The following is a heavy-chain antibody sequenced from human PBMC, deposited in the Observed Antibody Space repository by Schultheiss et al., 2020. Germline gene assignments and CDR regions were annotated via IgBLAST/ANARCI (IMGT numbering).Heavy chain of an antibody. CDR2: ISSSSSYI. V-gene: IGHV3-21*01. Sequence: GGSLRLSCAASGFTFSSYSMNWVRQAPGKGLEWVSSISSSSSYIYYADSVKGRFTISRDNAKNSLYLQMNSLRAEDTAVYYCARDTGADGGNSRYYFDYWGQGTLVTVSS. D-gene: IGHD4-23*01. CDR3: ARDTGADGGNSRYYFDY. J-gene: IGHJ4*02. CDR1: GFTFSSYS.